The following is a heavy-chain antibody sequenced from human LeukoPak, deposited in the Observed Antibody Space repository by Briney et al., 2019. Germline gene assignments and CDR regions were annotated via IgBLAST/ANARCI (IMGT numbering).Heavy chain of an antibody. Sequence: ASETLSLTCTVSGGSISSYYWSWIRQPPGKGLEWIGYIYYSGSTNYNPSLKSRVTISVDTSKNQFSLKLSSVTAADTAVYYCARHPILTGYYRPSFYFDYWGQGTLVTVSS. CDR2: IYYSGST. V-gene: IGHV4-59*08. J-gene: IGHJ4*02. CDR3: ARHPILTGYYRPSFYFDY. D-gene: IGHD3-9*01. CDR1: GGSISSYY.